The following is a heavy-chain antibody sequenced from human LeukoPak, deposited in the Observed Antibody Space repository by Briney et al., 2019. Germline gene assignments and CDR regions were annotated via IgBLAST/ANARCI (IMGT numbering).Heavy chain of an antibody. J-gene: IGHJ4*02. CDR3: ARRWAVAAVDY. CDR2: INSDGSST. V-gene: IGHV3-74*01. D-gene: IGHD6-19*01. CDR1: GFTFSIFW. Sequence: GGSLRLSCAASGFTFSIFWMHWVRRAPGKGPVWVSRINSDGSSTDYADSVKGRFTISRDNAKNTLYLQMNSLRIEDTAVYCCARRWAVAAVDYWGQGTLVTVSS.